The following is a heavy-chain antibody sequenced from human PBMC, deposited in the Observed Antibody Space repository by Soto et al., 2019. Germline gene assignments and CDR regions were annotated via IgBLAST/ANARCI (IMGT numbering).Heavy chain of an antibody. J-gene: IGHJ5*01. CDR3: ARRRVALESTASPLQNLFDP. CDR1: GASFSGHS. V-gene: IGHV4-34*01. D-gene: IGHD3-3*01. Sequence: PSATLILTIAVYGASFSGHSWRWIRQLPEKGLEWIGEINHSGSTNYNPSPKIRGTIVVDTSKNQFSLKLSSVTAADTAVYYCARRRVALESTASPLQNLFDPWGLGPLVTVSS. CDR2: INHSGST.